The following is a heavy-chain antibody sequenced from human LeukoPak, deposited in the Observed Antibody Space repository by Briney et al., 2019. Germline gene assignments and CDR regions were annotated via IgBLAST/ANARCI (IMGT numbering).Heavy chain of an antibody. V-gene: IGHV4-39*01. CDR2: IYYSGST. CDR3: ARPYLRGTVVNNWFDP. Sequence: PSGTLSLTCTVSGGSISSSSYYWGWIRQPPGKGLEWFGSIYYSGSTYYNPSLKSRVTISVDTSKNQFSLKLSSVTAADTAVYYCARPYLRGTVVNNWFDPWGQGTLVTVSS. CDR1: GGSISSSSYY. D-gene: IGHD4-23*01. J-gene: IGHJ5*02.